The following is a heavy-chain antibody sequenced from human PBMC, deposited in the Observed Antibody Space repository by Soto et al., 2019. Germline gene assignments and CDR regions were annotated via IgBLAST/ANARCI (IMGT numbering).Heavy chain of an antibody. D-gene: IGHD6-6*01. J-gene: IGHJ4*02. CDR3: ARDRSNSPDYFDF. CDR1: GDSISSDDYY. CDR2: IYYTGRT. V-gene: IGHV4-30-4*01. Sequence: SETLSLTCTVSGDSISSDDYYWTWIRQPPGEGLEWIGYIYYTGRTSYNPSLNSRLTISVETSKNQFSLKLNSASAADTAVYYCARDRSNSPDYFDFWGQGTLVTVSS.